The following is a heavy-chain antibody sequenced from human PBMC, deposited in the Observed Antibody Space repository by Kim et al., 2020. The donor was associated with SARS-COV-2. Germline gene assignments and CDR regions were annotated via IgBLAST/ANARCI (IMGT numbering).Heavy chain of an antibody. D-gene: IGHD2-2*01. J-gene: IGHJ4*02. Sequence: DSVKGRFTISRDNAKNSLYLQMNSLRAEDTAVYYCARDIVVVPAANYFDYWGQGTLVTVSS. V-gene: IGHV3-21*01. CDR3: ARDIVVVPAANYFDY.